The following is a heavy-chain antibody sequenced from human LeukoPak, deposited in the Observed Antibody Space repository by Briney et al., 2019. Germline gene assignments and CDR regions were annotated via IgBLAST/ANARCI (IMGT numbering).Heavy chain of an antibody. CDR3: ARDKYGDYGLDY. Sequence: PGGSLRLSCAASGFTFTSYSMNWVRQAPGKGLEWVSYISSTSSVIYYADSVKGRFTISRDNAKNSLYLQLNSLRVEDTAVYYCARDKYGDYGLDYWGQGTLVTVSP. V-gene: IGHV3-48*04. CDR2: ISSTSSVI. J-gene: IGHJ4*02. CDR1: GFTFTSYS. D-gene: IGHD4-17*01.